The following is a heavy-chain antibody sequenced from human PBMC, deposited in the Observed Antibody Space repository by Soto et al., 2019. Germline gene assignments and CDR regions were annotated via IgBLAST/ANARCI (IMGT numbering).Heavy chain of an antibody. CDR2: IYYSGST. CDR1: GGSISSGGYY. Sequence: SETLSLTCTVSGGSISSGGYYWSWIRQHPGKCLEWIGYIYYSGSTYYNPSLKSRVTISVDTSKNQFSLKLNSVTAADTAVYYCARDLWGYCGTDCYPLDVWGQGTTVT. CDR3: ARDLWGYCGTDCYPLDV. J-gene: IGHJ6*02. V-gene: IGHV4-31*03. D-gene: IGHD2-21*02.